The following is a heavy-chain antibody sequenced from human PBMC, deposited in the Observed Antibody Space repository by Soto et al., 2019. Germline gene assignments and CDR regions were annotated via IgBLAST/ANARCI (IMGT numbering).Heavy chain of an antibody. Sequence: ASVKVSCKASGYTFTSYYMHWVRQAPGQGLEWMGVINPGGGSTSYAQELHGRVTMTRDTSTSTVYMELSSLRSEDTAVYYCARGSAVAYSPALLWGQGTLVTVSS. CDR1: GYTFTSYY. V-gene: IGHV1-46*01. CDR2: INPGGGST. CDR3: ARGSAVAYSPALL. D-gene: IGHD6-19*01. J-gene: IGHJ4*02.